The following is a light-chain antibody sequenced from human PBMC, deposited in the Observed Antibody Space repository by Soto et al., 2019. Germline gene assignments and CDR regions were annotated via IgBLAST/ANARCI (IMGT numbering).Light chain of an antibody. CDR1: SSNIGAGYD. J-gene: IGLJ2*01. CDR3: QSYDSSLSGVV. CDR2: GDS. V-gene: IGLV1-40*01. Sequence: QAVVTQPPSVSGAPGQRVTISCTGSSSNIGAGYDVHWYQHLPGTAPKLLIYGDSNRPSGVPDRFSGSKSGTSASLAITGLQAEDGADYYCQSYDSSLSGVVFGGGTKLTVL.